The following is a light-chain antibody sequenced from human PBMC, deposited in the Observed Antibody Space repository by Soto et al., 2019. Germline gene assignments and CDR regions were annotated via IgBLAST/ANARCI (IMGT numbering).Light chain of an antibody. J-gene: IGLJ3*02. CDR1: AGDVTSGQY. CDR2: DTS. Sequence: QAVVTQEPSLTVSPGGTVTVTCGSSAGDVTSGQYPFWFQQKPGQAPKTLIYDTSRRHSWTPAQFSGSLLGGKAALTLSGTKPEDEAEYYCLLSYNGVQVFGGGTKLTVL. V-gene: IGLV7-46*01. CDR3: LLSYNGVQV.